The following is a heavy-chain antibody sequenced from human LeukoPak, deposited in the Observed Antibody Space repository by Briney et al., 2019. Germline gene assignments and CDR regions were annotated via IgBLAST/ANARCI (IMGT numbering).Heavy chain of an antibody. D-gene: IGHD6-19*01. J-gene: IGHJ4*02. CDR1: GGSISSSSYY. CDR2: IYYSGST. V-gene: IGHV4-39*02. Sequence: SETLSLTCTVSGGSISSSSYYWGWIRQPPGKGLEWIGSIYYSGSTYYNPSLKSRVTISVDTSKSQFSLKLSSVTAADTAVYYCARDASGRPGYTSGWSFFDSWGQGTLVTVSS. CDR3: ARDASGRPGYTSGWSFFDS.